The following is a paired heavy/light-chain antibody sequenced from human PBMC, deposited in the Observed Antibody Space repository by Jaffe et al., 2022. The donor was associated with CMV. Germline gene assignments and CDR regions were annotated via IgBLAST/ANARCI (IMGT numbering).Light chain of an antibody. J-gene: IGLJ3*02. V-gene: IGLV2-14*03. CDR3: SSYTSSSTLRV. CDR2: DVS. CDR1: SSDVGGYNY. Sequence: QSALTQPASVSGSPGQSITISCTGTSSDVGGYNYVSWYQQHPGKAPKLMIYDVSNRPSGVSNRFSGSKSGNTASLTISGLQAEDEADYYCSSYTSSSTLRVFGGGTKLTVL.
Heavy chain of an antibody. CDR1: GGSFSGYY. D-gene: IGHD3-16*02. J-gene: IGHJ4*02. Sequence: QVQLQQWGAGLLKPSETLSLTCAVYGGSFSGYYWSWIRQPPGKGLEWIGEINHSGSTNYNPSLKSRVTISVDTSKNQFSLKLSSVTAADTAVYYCARGPRRLRLGELSLVGSYYFDYWGQGTLVTVSS. V-gene: IGHV4-34*01. CDR3: ARGPRRLRLGELSLVGSYYFDY. CDR2: INHSGST.